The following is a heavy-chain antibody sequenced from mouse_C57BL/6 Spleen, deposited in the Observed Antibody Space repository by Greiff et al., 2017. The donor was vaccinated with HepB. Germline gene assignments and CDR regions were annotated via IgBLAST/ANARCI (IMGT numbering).Heavy chain of an antibody. CDR1: GFTFSDYY. J-gene: IGHJ3*01. Sequence: EVQLVESGGGLVQPGGSLKLSCAASGFTFSDYYMYWVRQTPEKRLEWVAYISNGGGSTYYPDTVKGRFTISRDNAKNTLYLQMSRLKSEDTAMYYCARPRYYDFAWFAYWGQGTLVTVSA. CDR3: ARPRYYDFAWFAY. CDR2: ISNGGGST. V-gene: IGHV5-12*01. D-gene: IGHD2-4*01.